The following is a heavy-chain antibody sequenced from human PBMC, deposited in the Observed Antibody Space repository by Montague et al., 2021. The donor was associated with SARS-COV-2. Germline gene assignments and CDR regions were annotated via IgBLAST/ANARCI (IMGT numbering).Heavy chain of an antibody. V-gene: IGHV2-5*02. D-gene: IGHD3-22*01. CDR3: AHSRYYYYDSSGYRLYYFDY. Sequence: PALVNPTQTLTLTCTFSGFSLSTSGVGVGWIRQPPGKALEWLALIYWDDDKRYSPSLKSRLTITKDTSKNQVVLTMTNMDPVDTATYYCAHSRYYYYDSSGYRLYYFDYWGQGTLVTVSS. J-gene: IGHJ4*02. CDR2: IYWDDDK. CDR1: GFSLSTSGVG.